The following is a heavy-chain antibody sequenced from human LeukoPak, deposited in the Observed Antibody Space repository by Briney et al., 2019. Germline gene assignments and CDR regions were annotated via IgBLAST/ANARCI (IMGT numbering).Heavy chain of an antibody. Sequence: TSETLSLTCTVSGGSISSYYWSWIRQPPGKGLEWIGYIYSSGNTNYNPSLKSRVTISVDTSKNQFSLRLTSVTAADTAVYYCARVEIYYYYMDVWGKGTTVTISS. D-gene: IGHD5-24*01. CDR2: IYSSGNT. CDR1: GGSISSYY. CDR3: ARVEIYYYYMDV. J-gene: IGHJ6*03. V-gene: IGHV4-59*01.